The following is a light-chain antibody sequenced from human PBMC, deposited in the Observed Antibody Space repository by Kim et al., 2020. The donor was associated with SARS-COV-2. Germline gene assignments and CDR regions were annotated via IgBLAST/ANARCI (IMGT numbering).Light chain of an antibody. J-gene: IGLJ3*02. CDR2: NDN. CDR3: GSWDDSLSGRV. V-gene: IGLV1-44*01. Sequence: QSVLTQPPSASGTPGQTVTISCSGRRSNVGNNPVTWFQQVPRTAPKLLMSNDNQRPSGVPDRFSASKSGTSASLAISGLQSEDEAVYYCGSWDDSLSGRVFGGGTKVTVL. CDR1: RSNVGNNP.